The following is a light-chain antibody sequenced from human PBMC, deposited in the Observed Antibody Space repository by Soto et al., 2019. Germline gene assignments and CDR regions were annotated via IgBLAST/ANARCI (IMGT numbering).Light chain of an antibody. CDR3: QQYGSAPLT. CDR2: GAS. Sequence: EMVLTQSPGTLSLSPGVRATLSCSASQSVSRNYVAWYQQKTGQAPRLLIYGASSRASGIPDRFSGSGSGADFTLSITRLEPEDFAVYYCQQYGSAPLTFGGGTKVDIK. V-gene: IGKV3-20*01. J-gene: IGKJ4*01. CDR1: QSVSRNY.